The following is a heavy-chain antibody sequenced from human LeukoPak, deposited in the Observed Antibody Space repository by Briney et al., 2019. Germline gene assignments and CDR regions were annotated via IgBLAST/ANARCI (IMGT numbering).Heavy chain of an antibody. CDR3: AKTGLRWYFDY. D-gene: IGHD2-15*01. Sequence: GGSLRLSCAASGFIFSDYYMSWIRQAPGKGLEWVSAISGSGDSTYYADSVKGRFTISRDNSRNTLYLQMNSLRAGDTAVYYCAKTGLRWYFDYWGQGTLVTVSS. J-gene: IGHJ4*02. CDR1: GFIFSDYY. V-gene: IGHV3-23*01. CDR2: ISGSGDST.